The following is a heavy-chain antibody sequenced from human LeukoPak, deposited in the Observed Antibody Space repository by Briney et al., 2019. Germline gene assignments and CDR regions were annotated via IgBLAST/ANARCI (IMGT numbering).Heavy chain of an antibody. V-gene: IGHV4-4*07. CDR2: IYTSEST. J-gene: IGHJ5*02. Sequence: PSETLSLTCTVSGGSISSYYGNSIRQPAGKGLEWIGRIYTSESTYYTPSLKGPVTMSVDTSTNTFSLKLTSLTAADTAVYYCAGDRGGDSGCFDPWGQGTLVTVSS. D-gene: IGHD4-17*01. CDR1: GGSISSYY. CDR3: AGDRGGDSGCFDP.